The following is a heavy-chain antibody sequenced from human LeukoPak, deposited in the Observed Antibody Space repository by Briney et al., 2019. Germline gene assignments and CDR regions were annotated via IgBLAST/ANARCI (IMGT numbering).Heavy chain of an antibody. V-gene: IGHV4-31*11. CDR1: AASISTSGYY. J-gene: IGHJ5*02. D-gene: IGHD2/OR15-2a*01. CDR3: ARAKDYYWFDP. CDR2: VNYRGST. Sequence: PSETLSLTCAVSAASISTSGYYWSWIRQHPGKGLEWIGFVNYRGSTYYNPSLKNRVTIVPDTSRNQFPLKLSSMSAADTAVYYCARAKDYYWFDPWGPGTLVTVSS.